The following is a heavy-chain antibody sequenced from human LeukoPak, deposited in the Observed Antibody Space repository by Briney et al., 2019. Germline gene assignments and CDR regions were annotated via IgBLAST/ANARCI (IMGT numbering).Heavy chain of an antibody. V-gene: IGHV4-34*01. CDR2: INHSGST. CDR3: ARGYHLFDY. CDR1: GGSFSGYY. Sequence: KSSETLSLTCAVYGGSFSGYYWSWIRQPPGKGLEWIGEINHSGSTNYNPSLKSRVTISVDTSKNQFSLKLSSVTAADTAVYYCARGYHLFDYWGQGTLVTVSS. J-gene: IGHJ4*02.